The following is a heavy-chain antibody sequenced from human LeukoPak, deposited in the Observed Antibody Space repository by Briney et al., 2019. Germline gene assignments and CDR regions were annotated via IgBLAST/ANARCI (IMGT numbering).Heavy chain of an antibody. J-gene: IGHJ3*02. D-gene: IGHD6-13*01. CDR3: ASFAAAGTFDI. CDR2: IYYSGST. Sequence: SETLSLTCTVSGGSISSSSYYWGWIRQPPGKGLEWIGSIYYSGSTYYNPSLKSRVTISVDTSKNQFSLKLSSVTAADTAVYYCASFAAAGTFDIWGQGTMVTVSS. CDR1: GGSISSSSYY. V-gene: IGHV4-39*01.